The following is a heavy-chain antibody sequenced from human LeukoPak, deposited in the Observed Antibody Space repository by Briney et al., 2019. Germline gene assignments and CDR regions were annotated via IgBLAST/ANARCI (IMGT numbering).Heavy chain of an antibody. V-gene: IGHV1-2*02. D-gene: IGHD3-3*01. CDR1: GYTFTGYY. CDR2: INPNSGGT. J-gene: IGHJ5*02. Sequence: ASVKVSCKASGYTFTGYYMHWVRQAPGQGLEWMGWINPNSGGTNYAQKFQGRVTMTRDTSISTAYMELSRLRSDDTAVYYCARSLGGVVINNWFDPWGQGTLVTVSS. CDR3: ARSLGGVVINNWFDP.